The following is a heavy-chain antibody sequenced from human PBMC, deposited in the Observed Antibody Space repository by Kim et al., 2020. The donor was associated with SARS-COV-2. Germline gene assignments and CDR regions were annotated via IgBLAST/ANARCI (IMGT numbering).Heavy chain of an antibody. Sequence: GGSLRLSCAASGFTFDDYAMHWVRQAPGKGLEWVSGISWNSGSIGYADSVKGRFTISRDNAKNSLYLQMNSLRAEDTALYYCAKDYCSGGSCLFMDVWGQGTTVTVSS. CDR2: ISWNSGSI. D-gene: IGHD2-15*01. V-gene: IGHV3-9*01. CDR1: GFTFDDYA. J-gene: IGHJ6*02. CDR3: AKDYCSGGSCLFMDV.